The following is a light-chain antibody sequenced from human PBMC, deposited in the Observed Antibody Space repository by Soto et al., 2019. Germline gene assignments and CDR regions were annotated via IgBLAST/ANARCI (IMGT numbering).Light chain of an antibody. CDR2: RNN. V-gene: IGLV1-47*01. Sequence: QSVLTQPLSASGTPGQGVTISCSGSTSNIGSNYVYWYQQLPRTASTLLIYRNNQRPSGVPDRFSCSKSGTSASLAISGLRSDDEADYFCATWDDSLNGFYVFGTGTKVTVL. J-gene: IGLJ1*01. CDR1: TSNIGSNY. CDR3: ATWDDSLNGFYV.